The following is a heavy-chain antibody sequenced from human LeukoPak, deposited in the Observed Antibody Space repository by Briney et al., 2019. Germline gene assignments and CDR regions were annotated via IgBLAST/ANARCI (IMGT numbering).Heavy chain of an antibody. CDR1: GGSFSGYY. D-gene: IGHD5-18*01. CDR2: INHSGST. V-gene: IGHV4-34*01. Sequence: SETLSLTCAVYGGSFSGYYWSWIRQPPGKGLEWIGEINHSGSTNYNPSLKSRVTISVDTSKNQFSLKLSSVTAADTAVYYCARRRYSYGFLFDYWGQGTLVTVSS. J-gene: IGHJ4*02. CDR3: ARRRYSYGFLFDY.